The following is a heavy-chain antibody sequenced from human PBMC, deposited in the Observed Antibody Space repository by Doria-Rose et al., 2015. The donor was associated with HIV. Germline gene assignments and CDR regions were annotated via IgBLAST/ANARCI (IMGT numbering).Heavy chain of an antibody. CDR1: GFTLSNNG. CDR3: ARDGSGRSLDY. Sequence: QVQLVQSGGGVVQPGRSLRLSCAASGFTLSNNGMHWVRQAPGKGLEWVAVVSYDGITKYYADSVRGRFTISRDNSQNTLYLEVNSLRAEDTAVCYCARDGSGRSLDYWGQGTLVTVSS. D-gene: IGHD1-26*01. V-gene: IGHV3-30*03. J-gene: IGHJ4*02. CDR2: VSYDGITK.